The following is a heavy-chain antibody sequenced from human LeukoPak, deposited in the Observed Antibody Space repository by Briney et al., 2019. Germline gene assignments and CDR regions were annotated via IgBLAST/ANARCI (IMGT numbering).Heavy chain of an antibody. CDR2: TSRSSGA. J-gene: IGHJ3*02. CDR3: AQGGYFAFDM. Sequence: QPGGSLRLSCVGFGFTFSAYDMQWVRQAPGKGLEWVSGTSRSSGAHYTDSVKGRFTISRDNSKDTLYLQMDSPRAEDTAVYYCAQGGYFAFDMWGQGTMVTVSS. CDR1: GFTFSAYD. V-gene: IGHV3-23*01. D-gene: IGHD2-2*03.